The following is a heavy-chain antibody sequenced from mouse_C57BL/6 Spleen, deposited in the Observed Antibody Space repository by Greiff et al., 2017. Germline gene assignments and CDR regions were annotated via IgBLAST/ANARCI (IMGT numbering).Heavy chain of an antibody. J-gene: IGHJ4*01. CDR2: IYPRSGNT. D-gene: IGHD2-1*01. Sequence: VHLVESGAELARPGASVKLSCKASSYTFTSYGISWVKQRTGQGLEWIGEIYPRSGNTYYNEKFKGKATLTADKSSSTAYMELRSLTSEDSAVYFCARNYGNYVAMDYWGQGTSVTVSS. CDR3: ARNYGNYVAMDY. CDR1: SYTFTSYG. V-gene: IGHV1-81*01.